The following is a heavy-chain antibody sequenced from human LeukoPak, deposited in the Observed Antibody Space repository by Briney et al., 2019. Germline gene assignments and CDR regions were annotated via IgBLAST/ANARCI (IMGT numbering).Heavy chain of an antibody. CDR3: AKVSPEGGSFFDY. CDR2: ISYDGSYK. D-gene: IGHD1-26*01. J-gene: IGHJ4*02. V-gene: IGHV3-30*18. CDR1: GFTFSRYG. Sequence: PGRSLRLSCAASGFTFSRYGMHWVRQAPGKGLEWVAIISYDGSYKYYADSVKGRFTISRDNSKNTMYLQMNSLRPEDTAVYYCAKVSPEGGSFFDYWGQGTLVTVSS.